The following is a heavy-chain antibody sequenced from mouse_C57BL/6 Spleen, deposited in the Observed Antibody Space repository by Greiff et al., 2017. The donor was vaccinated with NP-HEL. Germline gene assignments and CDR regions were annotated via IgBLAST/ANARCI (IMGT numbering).Heavy chain of an antibody. CDR3: ARSGSSPWFAY. D-gene: IGHD1-1*01. CDR1: GYAFSSSW. CDR2: IYPGDGDT. Sequence: VQLQQSGPELVKPGASVKISCKASGYAFSSSWMNWVKQRPGKGLEWIGRIYPGDGDTNYNGKFKGKATLTADKSSSTAYMQLSSLTSEDSAVYFCARSGSSPWFAYWGQGTLVTVSA. V-gene: IGHV1-82*01. J-gene: IGHJ3*01.